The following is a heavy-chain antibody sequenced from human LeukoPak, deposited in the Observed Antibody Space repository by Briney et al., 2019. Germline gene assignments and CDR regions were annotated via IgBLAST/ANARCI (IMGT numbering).Heavy chain of an antibody. CDR2: INHSGST. J-gene: IGHJ6*02. CDR3: ARVGYCSSTSCYTRYYYYYYGMDV. V-gene: IGHV4-34*01. Sequence: KPSETLSLTCAVYGDSFSGYYWSWIRQPPGKGLEWIGEINHSGSTNYNPSLKSRVTISVGTSKNQFSLKLSSVTAADTAVYYCARVGYCSSTSCYTRYYYYYYGMDVWGQGTTVTVSS. CDR1: GDSFSGYY. D-gene: IGHD2-2*02.